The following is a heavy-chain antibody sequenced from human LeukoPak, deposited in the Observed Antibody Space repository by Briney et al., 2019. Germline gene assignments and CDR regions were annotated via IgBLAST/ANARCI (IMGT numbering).Heavy chain of an antibody. CDR1: GGSISSSNW. D-gene: IGHD3-10*01. CDR3: ARDLERKWFGGYYGMDV. V-gene: IGHV4-30-4*01. CDR2: IYYSGST. Sequence: SETLSLTCAVSGGSISSSNWWSWVRQPPGKGLEWIGYIYYSGSTYYNPSLKSRVTISVDTSKNQFSLKLSSVTAADTAVYYCARDLERKWFGGYYGMDVWGQGTTVTVSS. J-gene: IGHJ6*02.